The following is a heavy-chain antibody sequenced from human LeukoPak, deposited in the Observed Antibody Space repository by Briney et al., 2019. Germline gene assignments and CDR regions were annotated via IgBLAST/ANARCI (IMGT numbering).Heavy chain of an antibody. D-gene: IGHD3-10*01. CDR3: ARGRLWFGELFY. V-gene: IGHV4-34*01. CDR1: GGSFSGYY. CDR2: INHSGST. J-gene: IGHJ4*02. Sequence: SETLSPTCAVYGGSFSGYYWSWIRQPPGKGLEWIGEINHSGSTNYNPSLKSRVTISVDTSKNQFSLKLSSVTAADTAVYYCARGRLWFGELFYWGQGTLVTVSS.